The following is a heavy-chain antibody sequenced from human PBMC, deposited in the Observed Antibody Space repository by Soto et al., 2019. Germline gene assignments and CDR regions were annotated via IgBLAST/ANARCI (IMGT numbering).Heavy chain of an antibody. V-gene: IGHV3-15*07. CDR2: IKSTTDGGTI. J-gene: IGHJ3*02. CDR1: GFTFSHAW. Sequence: QLVVSGGGLVKPGGSLRLSCAASGFTFSHAWMNWVRQAPVKWLECGGSIKSTTDGGTIDYAAPVKGRFTISRDDSENTLYLQMNTLKTEDTSVYYCTASYRDYVGSAFDIWGQGTMVTVSS. D-gene: IGHD4-17*01. CDR3: TASYRDYVGSAFDI.